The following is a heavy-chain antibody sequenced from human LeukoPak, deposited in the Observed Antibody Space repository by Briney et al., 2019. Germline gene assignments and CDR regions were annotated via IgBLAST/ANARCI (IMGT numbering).Heavy chain of an antibody. Sequence: SVKVSCKASGDTFNNYSINWVRQAPGQGLEWMGGVIPFFGPANYAQKFQGRVTITTDESTSTAYMELSSLTSDDTAVYYCATPGGELPFAHWGQGTLVTVSP. CDR2: VIPFFGPA. CDR1: GDTFNNYS. V-gene: IGHV1-69*05. CDR3: ATPGGELPFAH. J-gene: IGHJ4*02. D-gene: IGHD3-16*01.